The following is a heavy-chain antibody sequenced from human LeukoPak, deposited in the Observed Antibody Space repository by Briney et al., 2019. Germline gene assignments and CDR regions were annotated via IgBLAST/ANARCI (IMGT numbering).Heavy chain of an antibody. V-gene: IGHV1-18*01. CDR1: GYTFTSYG. CDR2: ISAYNGNT. Sequence: ASVKVSRKASGYTFTSYGISWVRQAPGQGLEWMGWISAYNGNTNYAQKLQGRVTMTRDTSTSTVYMELSSLRSEDTAVYYCARDVFIRYFDWRTVTPNNWFDPWGQGTLVTVSS. D-gene: IGHD3-9*01. CDR3: ARDVFIRYFDWRTVTPNNWFDP. J-gene: IGHJ5*02.